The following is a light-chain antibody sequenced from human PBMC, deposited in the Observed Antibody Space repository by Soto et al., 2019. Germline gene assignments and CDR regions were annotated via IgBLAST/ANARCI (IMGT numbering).Light chain of an antibody. CDR3: QQYNSHPYT. CDR2: KAS. V-gene: IGKV1-5*03. CDR1: QSIHTW. J-gene: IGKJ2*01. Sequence: DFQMTQSPSTLSASVGDSGTITCRASQSIHTWLAWYQQQPGRTPKLLIYKASVLESGVPSRFSCSGSGTECTLTISSLQPDEFATYYCQQYNSHPYTFGRGPKLQIK.